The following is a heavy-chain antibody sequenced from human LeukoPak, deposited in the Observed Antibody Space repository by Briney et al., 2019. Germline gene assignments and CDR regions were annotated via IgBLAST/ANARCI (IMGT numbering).Heavy chain of an antibody. CDR2: IKQDGSEK. J-gene: IGHJ6*03. V-gene: IGHV3-7*01. D-gene: IGHD3-10*01. CDR1: GFSFSSYW. Sequence: GGSLRLSCAASGFSFSSYWMSWVRQAPGKGREWVANIKQDGSEKYYVDSVKGRFTISRDNAKYSLYLQMDSLRAEDTAVYYCARDPFDYYYYMDVWGKGTTVTVSS. CDR3: ARDPFDYYYYMDV.